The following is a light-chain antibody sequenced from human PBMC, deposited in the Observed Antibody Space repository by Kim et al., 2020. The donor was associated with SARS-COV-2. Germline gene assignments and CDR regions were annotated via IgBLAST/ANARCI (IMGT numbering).Light chain of an antibody. J-gene: IGLJ3*02. CDR2: EVF. CDR1: SSDVGGYNY. Sequence: QSALTQPASVSGYPGQSITISCTGTSSDVGGYNYVSWYQQHPGKAPKLMIYEVFKRPSGISDRFSGSKSGNTASLTISGLQAEDEGDFYCSSYTSSSTLLFGGGTKVTVL. CDR3: SSYTSSSTLL. V-gene: IGLV2-14*03.